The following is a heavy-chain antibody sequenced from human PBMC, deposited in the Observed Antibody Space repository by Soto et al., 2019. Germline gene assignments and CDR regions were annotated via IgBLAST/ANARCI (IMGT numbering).Heavy chain of an antibody. J-gene: IGHJ6*02. CDR2: INPNSGGT. D-gene: IGHD3-22*01. CDR3: ARALPPYDSSGPPPFIYYGMDV. CDR1: GYTFTGYY. Sequence: GASVKVSCKASGYTFTGYYMHWVRQAPGQGLEWMGWINPNSGGTNYAQKFQGWVTMTRDTSISTAYMELSRLGSDDTAVYYCARALPPYDSSGPPPFIYYGMDVWGQGTTVTVSS. V-gene: IGHV1-2*04.